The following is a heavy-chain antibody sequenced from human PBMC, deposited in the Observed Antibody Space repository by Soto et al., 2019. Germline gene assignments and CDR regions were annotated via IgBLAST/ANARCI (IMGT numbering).Heavy chain of an antibody. J-gene: IGHJ5*02. V-gene: IGHV3-66*02. CDR1: GFTVSSNY. CDR3: ARNYYDFWSGYSTEDNWFDP. Sequence: PGGSLRLSCAASGFTVSSNYMSWVRQAPGKGLEWVSVIYSGGSTYYADSVKGRFTISRDNAKNTVYLQMNSLRAEDTAVYYCARNYYDFWSGYSTEDNWFDPWGQGTLVTVSS. D-gene: IGHD3-3*01. CDR2: IYSGGST.